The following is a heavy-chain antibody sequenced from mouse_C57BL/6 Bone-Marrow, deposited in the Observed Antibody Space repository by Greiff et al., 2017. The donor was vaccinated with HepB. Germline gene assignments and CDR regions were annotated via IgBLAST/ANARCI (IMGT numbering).Heavy chain of an antibody. CDR1: GFNFSSYA. V-gene: IGHV5-9-1*02. D-gene: IGHD2-4*01. CDR3: TDYPYAMDY. CDR2: ISSGGDYI. J-gene: IGHJ4*01. Sequence: EVKLMESGEGLVKPGGSLKLSCAASGFNFSSYAMSWVRQTPEKRLEWVAYISSGGDYIYYADTVKGRFTISRDNARNTLYLQMSSLKSEDTAMYYCTDYPYAMDYWGQGTSVTVSS.